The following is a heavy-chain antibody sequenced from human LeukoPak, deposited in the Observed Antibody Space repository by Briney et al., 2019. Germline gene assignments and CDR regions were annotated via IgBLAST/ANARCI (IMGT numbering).Heavy chain of an antibody. Sequence: SVKVSCKASGFAFTTSAMQWVRQARGQRLEWIGWIVVGSGKTDYAQQFQGRVTITRDMSTRTVYMELISLRSEDTAVYYCAALPAVAGYDYWGQGTLVAVSS. D-gene: IGHD6-19*01. CDR1: GFAFTTSA. J-gene: IGHJ4*02. CDR2: IVVGSGKT. CDR3: AALPAVAGYDY. V-gene: IGHV1-58*02.